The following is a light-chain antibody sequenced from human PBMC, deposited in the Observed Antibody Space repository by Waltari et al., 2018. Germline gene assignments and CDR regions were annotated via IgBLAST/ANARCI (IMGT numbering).Light chain of an antibody. J-gene: IGKJ4*01. V-gene: IGKV3-20*01. CDR2: GAS. CDR1: QSVSSNS. CDR3: QQHGNSPSPT. Sequence: EIVLTQSPATLSLFPGERATLSCRASQSVSSNSLAWYQQKYGQAPRLLIYGASSRATGIPDRFSGSGSGTDFTLTISRLEPEDFAVYYCQQHGNSPSPTFGGGTKVEIK.